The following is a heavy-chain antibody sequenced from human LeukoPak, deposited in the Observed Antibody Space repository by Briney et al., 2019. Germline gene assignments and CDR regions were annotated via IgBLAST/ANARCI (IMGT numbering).Heavy chain of an antibody. Sequence: GASVTVSCKASGYTFTGYYMHWVRQAPGQGLEWMGWINPNSGGTNYAQKFQGRVTMTRDTSISTAYMELSRLRSDDTAVYYCARDRSGDSSDFDYWGQGTLVTVSS. V-gene: IGHV1-2*02. J-gene: IGHJ4*02. CDR1: GYTFTGYY. CDR2: INPNSGGT. D-gene: IGHD3-22*01. CDR3: ARDRSGDSSDFDY.